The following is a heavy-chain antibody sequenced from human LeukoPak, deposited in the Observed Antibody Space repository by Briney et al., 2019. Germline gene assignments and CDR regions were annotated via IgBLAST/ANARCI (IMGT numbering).Heavy chain of an antibody. Sequence: GGSLRLSCAASGFIFSGSAMHWVRQASGKGLEWLGRIRSKANSYATAYAASVKGRFTISRDDLKNTAHLQMNSLKTEDTAVYYCTRSSDTSGYYLDNWSQGTLVTVSS. CDR1: GFIFSGSA. CDR2: IRSKANSYAT. V-gene: IGHV3-73*01. D-gene: IGHD3-22*01. CDR3: TRSSDTSGYYLDN. J-gene: IGHJ4*02.